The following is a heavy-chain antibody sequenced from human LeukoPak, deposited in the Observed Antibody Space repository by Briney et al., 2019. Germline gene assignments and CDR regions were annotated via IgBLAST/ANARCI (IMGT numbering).Heavy chain of an antibody. D-gene: IGHD1-26*01. CDR3: AREKVRIGKYYYYYGMDV. V-gene: IGHV3-11*01. Sequence: GGSLRLSCAASGFTFSDYYMNWIRQAPGKGLEWVSYISSSGSTIYYADSVKGRFTISRDNAKNSLYPQMNSLRAEDTAVYYCAREKVRIGKYYYYYGMDVWGQGTTVTVSS. J-gene: IGHJ6*02. CDR2: ISSSGSTI. CDR1: GFTFSDYY.